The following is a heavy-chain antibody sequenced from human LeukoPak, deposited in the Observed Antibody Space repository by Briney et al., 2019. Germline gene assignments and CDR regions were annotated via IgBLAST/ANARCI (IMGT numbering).Heavy chain of an antibody. J-gene: IGHJ3*02. V-gene: IGHV3-21*01. Sequence: PGGSLRLSCAGSGFTFSSYSMNWVRQAPGKGLEWVSSITSSNNYIYYADSMKGRFTISRDNAKNSLYLQMNSLRAEDTAVYYYARSSGYYDSSGYYYNAFDIWGQGTMVTVSS. CDR1: GFTFSSYS. D-gene: IGHD3-22*01. CDR2: ITSSNNYI. CDR3: ARSSGYYDSSGYYYNAFDI.